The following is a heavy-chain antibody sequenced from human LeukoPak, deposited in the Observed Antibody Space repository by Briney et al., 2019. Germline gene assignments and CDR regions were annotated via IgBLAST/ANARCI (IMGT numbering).Heavy chain of an antibody. CDR2: VYSDDTT. Sequence: GSLRLSCAASGLTVRSNYMNWVRQTPGKGLEWVSVVYSDDTTDYADSVKGRFSISRDNSKNTLYLQMNSLRTEDTAVYYCARGGWLHNNYSPLDYWGQGALVIVSS. CDR1: GLTVRSNY. D-gene: IGHD5-24*01. J-gene: IGHJ4*02. CDR3: ARGGWLHNNYSPLDY. V-gene: IGHV3-66*01.